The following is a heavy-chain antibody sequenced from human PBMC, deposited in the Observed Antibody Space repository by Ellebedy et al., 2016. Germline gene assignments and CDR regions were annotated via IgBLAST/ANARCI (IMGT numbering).Heavy chain of an antibody. CDR1: GFTFDDYA. CDR3: AKAPYTSSSDDYFDT. D-gene: IGHD6-6*01. CDR2: ISWNSGSK. J-gene: IGHJ4*02. Sequence: GGSLRLSXAASGFTFDDYAMHWVRQTPGKGLEWVSGISWNSGSKGYADSVKGRFTISRDNAKNSLYLQMNSLRPEDTALYFCAKAPYTSSSDDYFDTWGQGTLVTVSS. V-gene: IGHV3-9*01.